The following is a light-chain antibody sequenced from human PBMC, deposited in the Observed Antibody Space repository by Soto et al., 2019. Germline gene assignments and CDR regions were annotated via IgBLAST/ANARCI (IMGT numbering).Light chain of an antibody. CDR2: GAS. J-gene: IGKJ1*01. V-gene: IGKV3-20*01. CDR3: QQYDHSPRT. Sequence: EIVLTQSPSTLSLSPGERATLSCRASQSVNSDYLAWYQQKPGQGPRVLMYGASNRATGIPDRFSGSGSGTDFTLTISRLEPEDFAVYYCQQYDHSPRTFGQGTKVEIK. CDR1: QSVNSDY.